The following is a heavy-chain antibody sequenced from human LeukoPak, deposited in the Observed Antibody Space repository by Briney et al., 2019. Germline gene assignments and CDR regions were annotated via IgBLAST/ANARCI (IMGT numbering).Heavy chain of an antibody. J-gene: IGHJ4*02. Sequence: PSETLSLTCAVYGGSFSGYYWSWIRQPPGKGLEWIGYVYYSGSTNYNPSLKSRVTISVDTSKNQFSLKLSSVAAADTAVYYCAGGGSAMGNENFDYWGRGTLVTVSS. CDR3: AGGGSAMGNENFDY. D-gene: IGHD5-18*01. CDR1: GGSFSGYY. V-gene: IGHV4-59*12. CDR2: VYYSGST.